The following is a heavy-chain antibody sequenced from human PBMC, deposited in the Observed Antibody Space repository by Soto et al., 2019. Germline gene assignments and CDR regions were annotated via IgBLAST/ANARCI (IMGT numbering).Heavy chain of an antibody. V-gene: IGHV3-64*01. CDR2: ISSNGGST. CDR3: ARGLGYYFDY. J-gene: IGHJ4*02. CDR1: GFTFSRYA. Sequence: EVQLVESGGDLVQPGGSLRLSCAASGFTFSRYAMHWVRQAPGKGLEYVSAISSNGGSTYYANSVKGRFTISRDNSKNTLYLQTGSLRAEDMAVYYCARGLGYYFDYWGQGTLVTVSS. D-gene: IGHD6-19*01.